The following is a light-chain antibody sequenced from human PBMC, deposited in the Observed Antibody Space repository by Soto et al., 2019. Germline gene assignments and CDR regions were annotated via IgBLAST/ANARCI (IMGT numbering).Light chain of an antibody. V-gene: IGLV2-14*01. CDR2: EVS. CDR3: SSYKSSSTPYWV. J-gene: IGLJ3*02. Sequence: QSALTQPASVSGSPGQSITISCTGTRSDIGGYNYVSWYQQHPGKAPKLMIYEVSNRPSGVSNRFSGSKSGNTASLTISGLQAEDEADYYCSSYKSSSTPYWVFGGGTKLTVL. CDR1: RSDIGGYNY.